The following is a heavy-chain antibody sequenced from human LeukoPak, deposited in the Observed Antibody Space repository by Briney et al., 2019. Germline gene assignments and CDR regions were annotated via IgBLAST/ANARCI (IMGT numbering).Heavy chain of an antibody. J-gene: IGHJ4*02. Sequence: GGSLRLSCAASGFTLSSYAMHWVRQAPGKGLEWVAVISYDGSNKYYADSVKGRFTISRDNSKNTLYLQMNSLRAEDTAVYYCARDQESYAPFDYWGQGTLVTVSS. D-gene: IGHD1-26*01. V-gene: IGHV3-30-3*01. CDR2: ISYDGSNK. CDR3: ARDQESYAPFDY. CDR1: GFTLSSYA.